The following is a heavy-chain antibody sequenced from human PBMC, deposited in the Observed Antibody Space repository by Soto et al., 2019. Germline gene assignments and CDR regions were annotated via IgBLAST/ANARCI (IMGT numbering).Heavy chain of an antibody. V-gene: IGHV4-34*01. CDR3: ARRYYYDSSGQDYYGMDV. CDR1: GGSFSGYY. Sequence: PSETLSLTCAVYGGSFSGYYWTWIRQPPGTGLEWIGEIKYSGNTNYNPSLNSRVTISVDTSKNQFSLRLRSVTAADTAVYYCARRYYYDSSGQDYYGMDVWGQGTTVTVSS. D-gene: IGHD3-22*01. J-gene: IGHJ6*02. CDR2: IKYSGNT.